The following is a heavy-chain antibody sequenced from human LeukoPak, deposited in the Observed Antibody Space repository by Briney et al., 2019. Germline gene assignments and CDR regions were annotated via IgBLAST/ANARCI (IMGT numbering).Heavy chain of an antibody. Sequence: SETLSLTCAVYGGSFSGYYWSWIRQPPGKGLEWIGEINHSGSTNYNPSLKSRVTISVDTSKNQFSLRLSSVTAAATAVYYCARGRTYYDILTADGPVKAVDYWGQGTLVTVSS. CDR2: INHSGST. CDR1: GGSFSGYY. D-gene: IGHD3-9*01. V-gene: IGHV4-34*01. J-gene: IGHJ4*02. CDR3: ARGRTYYDILTADGPVKAVDY.